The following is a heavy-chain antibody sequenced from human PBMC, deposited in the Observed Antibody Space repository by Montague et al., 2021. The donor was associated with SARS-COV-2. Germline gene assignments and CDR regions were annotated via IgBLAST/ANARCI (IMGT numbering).Heavy chain of an antibody. CDR2: IYYSGST. CDR3: ARAGQHMERYYCYGIDV. J-gene: IGHJ6*02. V-gene: IGHV4-59*01. D-gene: IGHD1-1*01. Sequence: SETLSLTCTVSGGSISSYYWSWIRQPPGKGLEWIGYIYYSGSTNYNPSLKSRVTISVDTSKNQFSLKLSSVTAADTAVYYCARAGQHMERYYCYGIDVWGQGTTVTVSS. CDR1: GGSISSYY.